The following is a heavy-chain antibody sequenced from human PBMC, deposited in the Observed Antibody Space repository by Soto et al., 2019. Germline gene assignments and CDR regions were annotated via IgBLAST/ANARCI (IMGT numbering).Heavy chain of an antibody. Sequence: GGSLRLSCAASGFTFSSYAMHWVRQAPGKWLEWIAVVSYDGSMQHYAYSVKGRFTITRDNSETTLCLQMNSLRPEETAVYYCASGWWAPPSGYYDILTAHEFDYWGHGTLVNVSS. CDR1: GFTFSSYA. V-gene: IGHV3-30-3*01. J-gene: IGHJ4*01. CDR3: ASGWWAPPSGYYDILTAHEFDY. D-gene: IGHD3-9*01. CDR2: VSYDGSMQ.